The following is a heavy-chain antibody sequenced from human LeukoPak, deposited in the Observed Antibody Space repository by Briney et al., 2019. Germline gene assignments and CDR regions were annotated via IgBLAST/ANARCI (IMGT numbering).Heavy chain of an antibody. CDR3: ARGVEPLAANTLAY. J-gene: IGHJ4*02. D-gene: IGHD1-14*01. CDR2: LYSDGNT. Sequence: GGSQRLSCAASGFTVSTNDMTWVRQAPGKGLEWVSVLYSDGNTKYADSVQGRFTISRDNSKNTLYLEMNSLSPDDTAVYYCARGVEPLAANTLAYWGQGTRVTVSS. V-gene: IGHV3-53*01. CDR1: GFTVSTND.